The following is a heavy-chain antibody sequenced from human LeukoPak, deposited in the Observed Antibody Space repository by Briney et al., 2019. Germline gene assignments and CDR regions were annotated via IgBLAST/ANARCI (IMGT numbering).Heavy chain of an antibody. D-gene: IGHD2-15*01. J-gene: IGHJ4*02. V-gene: IGHV3-7*03. Sequence: GGSLRLSCAASGFTFSSYWMSWVRQAPGKGLEWVANIKQDGSEKYYVDSVKGRFTISRDNAKNTLYLQMNSLRAEDTAVYYCARHPGYCSGGSCYSLVDYWGQGTLVTVSS. CDR2: IKQDGSEK. CDR3: ARHPGYCSGGSCYSLVDY. CDR1: GFTFSSYW.